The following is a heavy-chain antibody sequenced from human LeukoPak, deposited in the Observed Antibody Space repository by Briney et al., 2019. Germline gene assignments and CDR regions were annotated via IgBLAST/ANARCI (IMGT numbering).Heavy chain of an antibody. CDR3: ASGRGSYTSAFDI. J-gene: IGHJ3*02. CDR1: GFTFSSYS. D-gene: IGHD1-26*01. V-gene: IGHV3-21*01. Sequence: NPGRSLRLSCAASGFTFSSYSMNWVRQAPGKGLEWVSSISSSSSYIYYADSVKGRFTISRDNAKNSLYLQMNSLRAEDTAVYYCASGRGSYTSAFDIWGQGTMVTVSS. CDR2: ISSSSSYI.